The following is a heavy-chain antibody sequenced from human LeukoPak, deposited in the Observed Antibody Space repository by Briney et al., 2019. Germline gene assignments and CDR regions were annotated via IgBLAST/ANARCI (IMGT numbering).Heavy chain of an antibody. V-gene: IGHV1-2*02. J-gene: IGHJ4*02. D-gene: IGHD6-13*01. CDR3: ARDKRAAGRGGLGY. CDR1: GYTFTGYY. CDR2: INPNSGGT. Sequence: GASVKVSCKASGYTFTGYYMHWVRQAPGQGLEWMGWINPNSGGTNYAQKFQGRVTMTRDTSTSTVYMELSSLRSEDTAVYYCARDKRAAGRGGLGYWGQGTLVTVSS.